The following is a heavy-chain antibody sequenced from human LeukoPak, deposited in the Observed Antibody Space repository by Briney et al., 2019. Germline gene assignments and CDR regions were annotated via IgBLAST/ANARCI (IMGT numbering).Heavy chain of an antibody. V-gene: IGHV4-39*02. J-gene: IGHJ4*02. D-gene: IGHD2-15*01. CDR1: GGSISSSSYY. Sequence: PSETLSLTCTVSGGSISSSSYYWGWIRQPPGKGLEWIGSIYYSGSTYYNPSLKSRVTISVDTSKNQFSLKLSSVTAADTAVYYCARESDIPMFDYWGQGTLVTVSS. CDR2: IYYSGST. CDR3: ARESDIPMFDY.